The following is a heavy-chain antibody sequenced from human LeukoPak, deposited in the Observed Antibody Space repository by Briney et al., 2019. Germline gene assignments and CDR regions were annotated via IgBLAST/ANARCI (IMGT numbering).Heavy chain of an antibody. Sequence: SETLSLTCTVSGGSISNYYWSWIRQPAGKGLEWIGRKYARGSSNYNPPVQSRVTMSVDTSKNQFSLKLRSVTAADTAVYYCARDSDWGQGTLVTVSS. V-gene: IGHV4-4*07. J-gene: IGHJ4*02. CDR1: GGSISNYY. CDR2: KYARGSS. CDR3: ARDSD.